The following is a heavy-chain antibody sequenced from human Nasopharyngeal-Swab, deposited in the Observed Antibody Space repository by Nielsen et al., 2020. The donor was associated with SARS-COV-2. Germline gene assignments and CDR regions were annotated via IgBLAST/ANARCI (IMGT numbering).Heavy chain of an antibody. CDR3: ATAYGSVSSPEY. D-gene: IGHD3-10*01. Sequence: ASVKASCKASGYTFTSFGISWVGQAPGQGLEWMGWISSYNGDTHYAHSLQGRITMTTDTSTSTAYLELRSLRSDDTAMYYCATAYGSVSSPEYWGQGTLVTVSS. CDR2: ISSYNGDT. CDR1: GYTFTSFG. J-gene: IGHJ4*02. V-gene: IGHV1-18*01.